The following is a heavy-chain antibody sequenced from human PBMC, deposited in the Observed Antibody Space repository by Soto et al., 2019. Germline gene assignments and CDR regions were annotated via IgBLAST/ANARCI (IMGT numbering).Heavy chain of an antibody. J-gene: IGHJ4*02. D-gene: IGHD3-22*01. Sequence: GASVKVSCKASGGTFSSYAISWVRQAPGQGLEWMGGIIPIFGTANYAQKFQGRVTITADESTSTAYMELSSLRSEDTAVYYCARNYYDSGGYYFFFDYWGQGTLVTVSS. CDR2: IIPIFGTA. V-gene: IGHV1-69*13. CDR1: GGTFSSYA. CDR3: ARNYYDSGGYYFFFDY.